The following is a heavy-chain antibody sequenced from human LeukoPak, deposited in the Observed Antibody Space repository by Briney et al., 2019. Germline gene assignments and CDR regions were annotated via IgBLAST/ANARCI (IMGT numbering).Heavy chain of an antibody. D-gene: IGHD1-26*01. CDR2: IIPIFDTA. Sequence: SVKVSCKASGGTFSSYAISWVRQAPGQGLEWMGGIIPIFDTANYAQKFQGRVTITADESTSTAYMELSSLKSEDTAVYYCARDGVGATKRGAFDYWGQGTLVTVSS. V-gene: IGHV1-69*13. CDR3: ARDGVGATKRGAFDY. CDR1: GGTFSSYA. J-gene: IGHJ4*02.